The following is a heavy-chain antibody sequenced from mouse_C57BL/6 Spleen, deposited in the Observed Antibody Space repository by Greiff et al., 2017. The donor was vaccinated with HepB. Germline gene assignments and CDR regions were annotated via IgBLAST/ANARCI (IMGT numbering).Heavy chain of an antibody. CDR1: GFSLTSYG. V-gene: IGHV2-5*01. Sequence: QVHVKQSGPGLVQPSQRLSITCTVSGFSLTSYGVHWVRQSPGKGLEWLGEIWRGGSTDYNAAFMSRMSITKDNSKSQVFFKMNSLQADDTAIYYCAKNLIYYDYEAMDYWGQGTSVTVSS. J-gene: IGHJ4*01. CDR3: AKNLIYYDYEAMDY. D-gene: IGHD2-1*01. CDR2: IWRGGST.